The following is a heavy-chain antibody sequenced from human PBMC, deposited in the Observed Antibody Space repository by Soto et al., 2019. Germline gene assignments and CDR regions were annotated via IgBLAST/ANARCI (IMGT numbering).Heavy chain of an antibody. J-gene: IGHJ6*02. Sequence: AKVSCKASGYTLTSYGINWVRQAPGQGLEWMGWISAYNGDTSYAQKFQGRVTMTTDRSTSTAYMELRRLRSDDTAMYYCARDLFTGYSGYGYYYYGMDVWGQGTAVTVSS. V-gene: IGHV1-18*01. CDR1: GYTLTSYG. D-gene: IGHD5-12*01. CDR3: ARDLFTGYSGYGYYYYGMDV. CDR2: ISAYNGDT.